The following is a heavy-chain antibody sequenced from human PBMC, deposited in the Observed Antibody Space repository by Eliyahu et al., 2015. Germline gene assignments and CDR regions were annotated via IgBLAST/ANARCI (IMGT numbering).Heavy chain of an antibody. V-gene: IGHV3-21*01. CDR2: ISSSSSYI. Sequence: QLVESGGGLVQPGGSLRLSCAASGFTFSSYWMSWVRQAPGKGLEWVSSISSSSSYIYYADSVKGRFTISRDNAKNSLYLQMNSLRAEDTAVYYCARDPRSDIVVVVAASGDWGQGTLVTVSS. CDR1: GFTFSSYW. J-gene: IGHJ4*02. CDR3: ARDPRSDIVVVVAASGD. D-gene: IGHD2-15*01.